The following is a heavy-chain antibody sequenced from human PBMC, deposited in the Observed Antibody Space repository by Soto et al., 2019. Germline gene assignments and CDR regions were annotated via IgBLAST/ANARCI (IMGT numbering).Heavy chain of an antibody. V-gene: IGHV4-39*01. CDR2: IYYSGST. J-gene: IGHJ5*02. D-gene: IGHD3-3*01. CDR3: ARQLGGGYYIHRFLWFDP. CDR1: GGSISSTSYY. Sequence: SETLSLTCTVSGGSISSTSYYWGWIRQPPGKGLEWIGSIYYSGSTYYNPSLKSRVTISVDTSKNQFSLKLSSVTAADTAVYYFARQLGGGYYIHRFLWFDPWGQGTLVTVSS.